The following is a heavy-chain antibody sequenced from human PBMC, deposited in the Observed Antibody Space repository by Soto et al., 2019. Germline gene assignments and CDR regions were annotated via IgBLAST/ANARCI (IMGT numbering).Heavy chain of an antibody. CDR2: IYYSGST. D-gene: IGHD3-22*01. CDR3: ARGGGYYGSSGIGGDAFDI. CDR1: GGSVSSGSYY. J-gene: IGHJ3*02. V-gene: IGHV4-61*01. Sequence: QVQLQESGPGLVKPSETLSLTCTVSGGSVSSGSYYWSWIRQPPGKGLEWIGYIYYSGSTYYNPSLKGQITISVDTSKNQGPLRLSFVAAAGTAVYYCARGGGYYGSSGIGGDAFDIWGQGTMVTVSS.